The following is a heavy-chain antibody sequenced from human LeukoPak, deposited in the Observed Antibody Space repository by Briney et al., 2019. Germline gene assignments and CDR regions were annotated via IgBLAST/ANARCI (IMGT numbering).Heavy chain of an antibody. CDR2: IKEDGSEE. CDR1: GFTFSSYW. J-gene: IGHJ4*02. D-gene: IGHD3-16*01. CDR3: ASVTLSTF. V-gene: IGHV3-7*02. Sequence: GGSLRLSCAASGFTFSSYWMSWVRQAPGKGLEWVANIKEDGSEEYYVDSVKGRFTISREDAKNSLYLQMNSLRAEDTAVYYCASVTLSTFWGQGTLVTVSS.